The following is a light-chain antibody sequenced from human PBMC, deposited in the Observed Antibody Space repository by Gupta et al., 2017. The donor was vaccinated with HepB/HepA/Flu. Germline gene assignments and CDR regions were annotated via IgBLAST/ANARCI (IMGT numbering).Light chain of an antibody. J-gene: IGKJ2*01. CDR1: QSIRSN. CDR2: GAS. CDR3: QQENNGHPVAT. Sequence: EIVMTQSLATLSVSPGAGANLSCRARQSIRSNLAWYQQKQGQAPRLLIYGASSRAQGSQDRCSGSGVGTECNLTISSRQSEDFEVYYCQQENNGHPVATFGQGTKMDIK. V-gene: IGKV3-15*01.